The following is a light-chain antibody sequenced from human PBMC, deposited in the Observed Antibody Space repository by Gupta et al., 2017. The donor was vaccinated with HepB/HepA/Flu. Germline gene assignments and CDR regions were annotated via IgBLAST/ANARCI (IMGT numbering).Light chain of an antibody. Sequence: HPPSVPGFPGPSITISCTGTSSDVGGYNFVSWYQQHPGKVPKLMIYDVSNRPSGVSNRFSGSKSGNTASLTISGLQAEDEADYYCNSYTSSSTWVFGGGTKVTVL. V-gene: IGLV2-14*03. CDR1: SSDVGGYNF. CDR2: DVS. J-gene: IGLJ3*02. CDR3: NSYTSSSTWV.